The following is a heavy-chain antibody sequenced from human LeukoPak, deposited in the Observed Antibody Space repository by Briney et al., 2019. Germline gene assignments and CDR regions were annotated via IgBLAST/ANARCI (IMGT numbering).Heavy chain of an antibody. Sequence: SETLSLTCSVSRGSISSPNYYWGWVRQSPGKGLEWIGNIFYSGTTYYNPSLPSLKSRVTISVDTSKNQFSLKLSSVTAADTAVYYCARDSSTVVIGAFDIWGQGTMVTVSS. D-gene: IGHD4-23*01. CDR1: RGSISSPNYY. CDR3: ARDSSTVVIGAFDI. CDR2: IFYSGTT. J-gene: IGHJ3*02. V-gene: IGHV4-39*07.